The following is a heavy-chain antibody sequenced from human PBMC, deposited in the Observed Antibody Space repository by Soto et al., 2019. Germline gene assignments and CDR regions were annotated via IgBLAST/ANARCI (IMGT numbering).Heavy chain of an antibody. V-gene: IGHV3-48*02. D-gene: IGHD5-18*01. Sequence: GGSLRLSCAASGFTFSSYSMNWVRQAPGKGLEWVSYISSSSSTIYYADSVKGRFTISRDNAKNSLYLQMSSLRDEDTAVYYCARDAFTAMVSGYYYGMDVWGQGTTVTVSS. J-gene: IGHJ6*02. CDR1: GFTFSSYS. CDR3: ARDAFTAMVSGYYYGMDV. CDR2: ISSSSSTI.